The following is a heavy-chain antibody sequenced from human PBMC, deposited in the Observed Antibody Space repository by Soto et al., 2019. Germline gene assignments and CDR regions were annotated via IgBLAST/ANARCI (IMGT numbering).Heavy chain of an antibody. D-gene: IGHD2-21*01. J-gene: IGHJ6*02. CDR2: IGAARDP. V-gene: IGHV3-13*05. Sequence: GGSLRLSCAISGFTFSNYDMHWVRQVPGKGLEWVSVIGAARDPYYLGSVKGRFTISCENAKNSVYLQMNDLRAGDSAVYYCARAYTGRLPRRADCYSAMDVWGQGTRVTV. CDR3: ARAYTGRLPRRADCYSAMDV. CDR1: GFTFSNYD.